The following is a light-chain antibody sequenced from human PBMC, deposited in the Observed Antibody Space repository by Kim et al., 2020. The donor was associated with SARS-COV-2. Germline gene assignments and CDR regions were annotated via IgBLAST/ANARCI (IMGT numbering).Light chain of an antibody. V-gene: IGKV3-20*01. CDR1: QSVSTS. J-gene: IGKJ5*01. CDR2: GAS. Sequence: LSPGERATLACRASQSVSTSLAWYQQKPGQAPRLLIHGASSRTTGIPDRFSGSGSGTDFTLTISRLEPEDFAVYYCQQYGNSPSTFGQATRLEIK. CDR3: QQYGNSPST.